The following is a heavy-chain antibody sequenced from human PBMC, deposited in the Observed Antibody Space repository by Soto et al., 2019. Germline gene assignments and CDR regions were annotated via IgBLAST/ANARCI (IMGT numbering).Heavy chain of an antibody. CDR3: ARDAAYSSSWYGWFDP. CDR2: IYYSGST. D-gene: IGHD6-13*01. V-gene: IGHV4-59*01. Sequence: SETLSLTCTVSGGSISSYYWSWIRQPPGRGQEWIGYIYYSGSTNYNPSLKSRVTISVDTSKNQFSLKLSSVTAADTAVYYCARDAAYSSSWYGWFDPWGQGTLVTVSS. J-gene: IGHJ5*02. CDR1: GGSISSYY.